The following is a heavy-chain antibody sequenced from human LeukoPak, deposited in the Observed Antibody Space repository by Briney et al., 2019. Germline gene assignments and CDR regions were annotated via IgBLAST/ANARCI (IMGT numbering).Heavy chain of an antibody. J-gene: IGHJ5*02. CDR3: ARDHHPRYHESLGFNWLAP. D-gene: IGHD2-2*01. V-gene: IGHV3-30*02. CDR2: MHYDGSNS. CDR1: GFIFACFC. Sequence: GVSLSLSCVSCGFIFACFCIHFVSHPPLRASNRGAFMHYDGSNSFYSDSVKGRFTIPRDDSKNTVFLQMGSRRPEDTAVYYCARDHHPRYHESLGFNWLAPWGQGTLVSVSP.